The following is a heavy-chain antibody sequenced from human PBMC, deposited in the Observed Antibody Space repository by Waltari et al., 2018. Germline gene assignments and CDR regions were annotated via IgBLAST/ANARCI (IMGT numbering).Heavy chain of an antibody. V-gene: IGHV1-8*03. Sequence: QVQLVQSGAEVKKPGASVKVSCKASGYTFTSYDINWVRQATGQGLEWMGWIKPNSGNTGYAQKFQGRVTITRNTSISTAYMELSSLRSEDTAVYYCARVKDGWAYGSGSYYGMDVWGQGTTVTVSS. D-gene: IGHD3-10*01. J-gene: IGHJ6*02. CDR1: GYTFTSYD. CDR2: IKPNSGNT. CDR3: ARVKDGWAYGSGSYYGMDV.